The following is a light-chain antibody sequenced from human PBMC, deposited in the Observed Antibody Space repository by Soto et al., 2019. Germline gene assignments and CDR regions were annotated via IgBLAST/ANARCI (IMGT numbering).Light chain of an antibody. CDR2: KND. Sequence: NFMLTQPHSVSESPGKTVTISCTRSSGSIASNHVQWYQQRPGSAPTTVIYKNDQRPSGVPDRFSGSIDSSSNSASLTISGLKTEDEADFYCQSYDSNSVVFGGGTKLPS. CDR3: QSYDSNSVV. CDR1: SGSIASNH. V-gene: IGLV6-57*04. J-gene: IGLJ2*01.